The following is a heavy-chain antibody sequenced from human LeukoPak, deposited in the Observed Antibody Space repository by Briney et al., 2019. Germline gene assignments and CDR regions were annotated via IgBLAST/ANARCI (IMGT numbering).Heavy chain of an antibody. D-gene: IGHD3-3*02. CDR3: ARVSPYYYYGMDV. J-gene: IGHJ6*02. CDR2: INHSGST. V-gene: IGHV4-34*01. CDR1: GGSFSGYY. Sequence: SETLSLTCAVYGGSFSGYYWSWIRQPPGKGLEWIGEINHSGSTNYNPSLKSRVTISVDTSKNQFSLKLSSVTAADTAVYYCARVSPYYYYGMDVWGQGTTVTVSS.